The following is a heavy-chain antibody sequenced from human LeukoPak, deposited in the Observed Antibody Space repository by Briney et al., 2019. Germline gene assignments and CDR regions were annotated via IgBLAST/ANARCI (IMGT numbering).Heavy chain of an antibody. V-gene: IGHV3-11*01. CDR2: ISSSGSTR. J-gene: IGHJ4*02. Sequence: GGSLRLSCAASGFTFSDYYVSWTRRAPGKGLEGVSYISSSGSTRYYADSVKGRFTISGDNAKNSLYLQMNSLRAEDTAVYYCARAPYSSSWYLPSFDYWGQGTLVTVSS. CDR3: ARAPYSSSWYLPSFDY. D-gene: IGHD6-13*01. CDR1: GFTFSDYY.